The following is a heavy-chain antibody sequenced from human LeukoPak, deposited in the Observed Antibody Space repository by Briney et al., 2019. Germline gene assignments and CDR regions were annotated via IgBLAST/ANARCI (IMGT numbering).Heavy chain of an antibody. D-gene: IGHD2-15*01. CDR3: AREYCSGGSRYFDY. CDR2: ISSSSSYI. CDR1: GFTFSSYS. V-gene: IGHV3-21*01. Sequence: GGSLRLSCAASGFTFSSYSMNWVRQAPGKGLEWVSSISSSSSYIYYADSVKGRFTISRDNAKNSLYLQMNSLRAEDTAVYYCAREYCSGGSRYFDYWGQGTLVTVSS. J-gene: IGHJ4*02.